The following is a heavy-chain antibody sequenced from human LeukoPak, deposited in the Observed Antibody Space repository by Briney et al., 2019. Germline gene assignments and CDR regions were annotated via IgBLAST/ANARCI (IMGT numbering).Heavy chain of an antibody. V-gene: IGHV3-23*01. J-gene: IGHJ4*02. CDR2: ISDAAGTT. CDR1: GFTFSTFA. CDR3: AKGEFWSAYYN. D-gene: IGHD3-3*01. Sequence: GGSLRLSCAASGFTFSTFAMNWVRQAPGKGLEWVSTISDAAGTTYYADSVRGRFTIPRDNSENTLYLQMNSLRAEDTAVYYCAKGEFWSAYYNWGQGTLVTVSS.